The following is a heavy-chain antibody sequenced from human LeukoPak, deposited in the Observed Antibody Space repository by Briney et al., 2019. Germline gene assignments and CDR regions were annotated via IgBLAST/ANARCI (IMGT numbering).Heavy chain of an antibody. CDR1: GFTFSSYA. V-gene: IGHV3-30-3*01. Sequence: GGSLRLSCAASGFTFSSYAMHWVRQAPGKGLEWVALISYDGSNKYYADSVKGRFTISRDNTKNTLYLQMNSLRAEDTAVYYCASDFKMVRGVIYRYFDYWGQGTLVTVSS. CDR3: ASDFKMVRGVIYRYFDY. CDR2: ISYDGSNK. D-gene: IGHD3-10*01. J-gene: IGHJ4*02.